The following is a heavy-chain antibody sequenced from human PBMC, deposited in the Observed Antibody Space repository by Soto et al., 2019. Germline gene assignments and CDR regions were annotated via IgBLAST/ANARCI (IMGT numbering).Heavy chain of an antibody. D-gene: IGHD6-6*01. CDR2: ISSSSYI. V-gene: IGHV3-21*01. CDR3: ARDWDSNSSAFDI. J-gene: IGHJ3*02. CDR1: GFTFSSYS. Sequence: GESLKISCAASGFTFSSYSMNWVRKAPGKGLEWVSSISSSSYIYYADSVKGRFTISRDNAKNSLYLQMNSLRSEDTAVYYCARDWDSNSSAFDIWGQGTMVTV.